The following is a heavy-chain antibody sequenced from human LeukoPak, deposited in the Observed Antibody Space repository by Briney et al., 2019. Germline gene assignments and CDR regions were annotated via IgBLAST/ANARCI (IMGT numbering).Heavy chain of an antibody. V-gene: IGHV4-31*03. Sequence: PSQTLSLTCTVSGGSISSGGYYWSWSRQHPGKGLEWIEYIYYSGSTYYNPSLKSRVTISVDTSKNQFSLKLSSVTAADTAVYYCARVLVVPAVLGAYYYYYGMDVWGQGTTVTVSS. D-gene: IGHD2-2*01. CDR3: ARVLVVPAVLGAYYYYYGMDV. J-gene: IGHJ6*02. CDR1: GGSISSGGYY. CDR2: IYYSGST.